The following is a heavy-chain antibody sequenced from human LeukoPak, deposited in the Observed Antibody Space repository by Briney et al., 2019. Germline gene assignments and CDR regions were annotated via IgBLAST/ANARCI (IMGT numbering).Heavy chain of an antibody. V-gene: IGHV3-30*18. Sequence: PGRSLRLSCAASGFTFSSYAMHWVRQAPGKGLEWVAVISYDGSNKYYADSVKGRFTISRDNSKNTLYLQMNSLRAEDTAVYYCANDIAAAETRYFQHWGQGTLVTVSS. CDR1: GFTFSSYA. J-gene: IGHJ1*01. CDR2: ISYDGSNK. CDR3: ANDIAAAETRYFQH. D-gene: IGHD6-13*01.